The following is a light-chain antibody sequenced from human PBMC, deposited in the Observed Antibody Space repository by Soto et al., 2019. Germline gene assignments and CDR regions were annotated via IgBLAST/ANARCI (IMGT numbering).Light chain of an antibody. V-gene: IGLV1-44*01. J-gene: IGLJ1*01. CDR3: AAWDDSLNGYV. CDR1: ISNIGGNT. CDR2: STN. Sequence: SVVTQPPSASGTRGQRVPISCSGSISNIGGNTVNWYQQLPGTPPKLLMYSTNQRPSGVPDRFSGSKSGTSASLAISGLQSEDEADYFCAAWDDSLNGYVFGTGTKVPV.